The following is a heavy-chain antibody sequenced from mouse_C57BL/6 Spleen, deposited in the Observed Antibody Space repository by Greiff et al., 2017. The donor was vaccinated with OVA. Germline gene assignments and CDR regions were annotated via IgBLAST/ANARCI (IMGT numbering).Heavy chain of an antibody. J-gene: IGHJ2*01. V-gene: IGHV1-82*01. D-gene: IGHD2-5*01. Sequence: VKLVESGPELVKPGASVKISCKASGYAFSSSWMNWVKQRPGKGLEWIGRIYPGDGDTNYNGKFKGKATLTADKSSSTAYMQLSSLTSEDSAVYFCARSYSNYEYYFDYWGQGTTLTVSS. CDR1: GYAFSSSW. CDR2: IYPGDGDT. CDR3: ARSYSNYEYYFDY.